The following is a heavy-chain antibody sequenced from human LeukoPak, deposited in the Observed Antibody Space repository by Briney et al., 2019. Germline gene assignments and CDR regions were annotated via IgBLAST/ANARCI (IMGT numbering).Heavy chain of an antibody. D-gene: IGHD6-19*01. Sequence: GGSLRLSCAVSGFTFTSYAMNWVRQAPGKGLEWVSSISGSGARTSLADSVKGRFTISRDNSKNTLYLQMNSLRAEDTAVYYCARDWYEYSSGLDYWGQGTLVTVSS. CDR1: GFTFTSYA. J-gene: IGHJ4*02. V-gene: IGHV3-23*01. CDR2: ISGSGART. CDR3: ARDWYEYSSGLDY.